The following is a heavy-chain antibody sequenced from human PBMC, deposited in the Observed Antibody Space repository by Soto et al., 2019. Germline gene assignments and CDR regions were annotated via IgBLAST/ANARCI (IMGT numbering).Heavy chain of an antibody. Sequence: SVKVSCKASGGTFSSYTISWVRQAPGQGLEWMGRIIPILGIANYAQKFQGRVTITADKSTSTAYMELSSLRSGDTAVYYCARRTGYCSGGSCHIAFDIWGQGTMVTVSS. CDR2: IIPILGIA. CDR1: GGTFSSYT. D-gene: IGHD2-15*01. CDR3: ARRTGYCSGGSCHIAFDI. V-gene: IGHV1-69*02. J-gene: IGHJ3*02.